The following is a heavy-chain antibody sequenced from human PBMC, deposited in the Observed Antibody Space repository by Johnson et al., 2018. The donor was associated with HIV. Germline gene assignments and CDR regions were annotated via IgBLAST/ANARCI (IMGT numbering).Heavy chain of an antibody. D-gene: IGHD3-22*01. CDR3: AREGNYYDSSSHVFDI. Sequence: QVQLVESGGGLVQPGGSLRLSCAASGFTVSSNYMRWVRQAPGKGLEWVAVISYDGSNKYYADSVRGRFTISRDKSRNTLYLQMNSLRAEDTAVHYCAREGNYYDSSSHVFDIWGQGTMVTVSS. CDR1: GFTVSSNY. CDR2: ISYDGSNK. V-gene: IGHV3-30*03. J-gene: IGHJ3*02.